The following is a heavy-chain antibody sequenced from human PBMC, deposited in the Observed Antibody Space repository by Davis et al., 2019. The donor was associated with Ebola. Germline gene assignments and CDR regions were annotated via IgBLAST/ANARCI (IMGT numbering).Heavy chain of an antibody. D-gene: IGHD1-14*01. CDR1: GYTFIGHY. CDR3: ARASGTVASFDY. CDR2: INPNTGGT. J-gene: IGHJ4*02. Sequence: ASVKVSYKASGYTFIGHYMHWVRQAPGQGLEWMGCINPNTGGTNYAQTFRGRVTMTRDTSIVTAYMDLTRLRSDDTAVFYCARASGTVASFDYWGRGTLVTVSS. V-gene: IGHV1-2*02.